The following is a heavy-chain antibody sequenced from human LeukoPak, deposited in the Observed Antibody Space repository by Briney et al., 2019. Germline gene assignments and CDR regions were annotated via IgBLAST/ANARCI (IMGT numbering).Heavy chain of an antibody. CDR3: ARGGFAGFLPDSSGYYYSG. CDR1: GYTFTSYY. D-gene: IGHD3-22*01. V-gene: IGHV1-46*01. CDR2: INPSGGST. J-gene: IGHJ4*02. Sequence: ASVKVSCKASGYTFTSYYMHWVRQAPGQGLEWMGIINPSGGSTSYAQKFQGRVTMTRDTSTGTVYMELSSLRSEDTAVYYCARGGFAGFLPDSSGYYYSGWGQGTLVTVSS.